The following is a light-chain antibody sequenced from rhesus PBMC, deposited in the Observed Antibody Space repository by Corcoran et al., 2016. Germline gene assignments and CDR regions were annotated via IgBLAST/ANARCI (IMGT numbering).Light chain of an antibody. V-gene: IGKV2-60*01. CDR1: QSLLSSNGYNY. CDR2: YGS. CDR3: MQALQTPLT. Sequence: DIVMTQTPLSLPVTLGEPASISCRSSQSLLSSNGYNYLNWYLQKPGQSPQLLIYYGSNRASGVPERFSGSGSGTDFTLKISRVEAEDVGVYYCMQALQTPLTFGGGTKVEIK. J-gene: IGKJ4*01.